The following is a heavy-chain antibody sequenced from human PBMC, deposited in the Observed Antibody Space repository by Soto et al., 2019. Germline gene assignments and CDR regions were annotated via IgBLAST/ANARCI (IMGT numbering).Heavy chain of an antibody. Sequence: ASVKVSCKASGYTFTSYYMHWVRQAPVQGLEWMGIINPSGGSTSYAQKFQGRVTMTRDTSTSTVYMELSSLRSEDTAVYYCAAAPTPPPAAFDIWGQGTMVTVSS. J-gene: IGHJ3*02. CDR3: AAAPTPPPAAFDI. D-gene: IGHD2-15*01. CDR1: GYTFTSYY. CDR2: INPSGGST. V-gene: IGHV1-46*01.